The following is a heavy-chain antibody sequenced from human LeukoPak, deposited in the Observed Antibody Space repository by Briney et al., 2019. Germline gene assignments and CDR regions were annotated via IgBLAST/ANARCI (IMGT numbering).Heavy chain of an antibody. V-gene: IGHV1-24*01. Sequence: ASVKVSCKVSGYTLTELSMHWVRQAPRKGLEWMGGFDPEDGETIYAQKFQGRVTMTEDTSTDTAYMELSSLRSEDTAVYYCARNGDYCSSTSCYTLGHWYFDLWGRGTLVTVSS. CDR1: GYTLTELS. J-gene: IGHJ2*01. CDR2: FDPEDGET. D-gene: IGHD2-2*02. CDR3: ARNGDYCSSTSCYTLGHWYFDL.